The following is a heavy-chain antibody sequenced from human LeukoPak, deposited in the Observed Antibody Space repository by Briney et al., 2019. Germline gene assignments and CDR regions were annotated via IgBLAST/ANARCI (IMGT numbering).Heavy chain of an antibody. D-gene: IGHD1-26*01. J-gene: IGHJ3*02. V-gene: IGHV3-21*01. CDR3: ARALPSPLYSGSYADAFDI. CDR2: ISSSSSYI. Sequence: PGGSLRLSCAASGFTFSSYSMNWVRQAPGKGLEWVSSISSSSSYIYYADSVKGRSTFSRDNAKNSLYLQMTSLRAEDTAVYYCARALPSPLYSGSYADAFDIWGQGTMVTVSS. CDR1: GFTFSSYS.